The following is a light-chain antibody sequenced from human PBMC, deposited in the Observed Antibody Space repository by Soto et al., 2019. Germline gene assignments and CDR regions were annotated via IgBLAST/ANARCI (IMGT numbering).Light chain of an antibody. CDR1: QDINTF. CDR3: QRSNSYPWT. Sequence: DIQMTQSPSTLSASVGDRVTITCRASQDINTFLAWYQQKPGKAPKLLIYDASGLESGVPSRFSGSGSGTEFTLTISSLQPDDFATYCCQRSNSYPWTFGQGTKVDIK. J-gene: IGKJ1*01. V-gene: IGKV1-5*01. CDR2: DAS.